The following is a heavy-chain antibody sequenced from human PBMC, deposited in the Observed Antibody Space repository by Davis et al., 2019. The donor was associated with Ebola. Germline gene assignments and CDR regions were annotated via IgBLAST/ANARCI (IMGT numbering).Heavy chain of an antibody. V-gene: IGHV1-2*06. CDR2: VILKSGAT. CDR1: RYTFTDYN. CDR3: ARGHNYAHEY. Sequence: ASVNVPCKASRYTFTDYNIHWMRQAPGQGLEWLGRVILKSGATNYAQKFQGRVTMTRDTSISTVYMELSSLRYDDTADYYCARGHNYAHEYWGQGTLVTVSS. D-gene: IGHD4-11*01. J-gene: IGHJ4*02.